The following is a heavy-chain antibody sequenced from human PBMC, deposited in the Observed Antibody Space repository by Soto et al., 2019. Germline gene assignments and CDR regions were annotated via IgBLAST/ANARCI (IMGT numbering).Heavy chain of an antibody. CDR1: GGSISSYY. J-gene: IGHJ4*02. D-gene: IGHD1-20*01. CDR2: IYYSGST. CDR3: ARGHRSHYNQLSNLYGQYYFDY. V-gene: IGHV4-59*01. Sequence: SETLSLTCTVSGGSISSYYWSWIRQPPGKGLEWIGYIYYSGSTNYNPSLKSRVTISVDTSKNQFSLKLSSVTAADTAVYYCARGHRSHYNQLSNLYGQYYFDYWGQGTLVTVSS.